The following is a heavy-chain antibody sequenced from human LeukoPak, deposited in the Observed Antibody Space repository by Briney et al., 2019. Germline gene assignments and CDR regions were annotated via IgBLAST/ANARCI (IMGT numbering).Heavy chain of an antibody. D-gene: IGHD6-6*01. V-gene: IGHV3-20*04. CDR3: ARDAAHSYYYYYMDV. J-gene: IGHJ6*03. CDR2: INWNGGST. Sequence: GGSLRLSCAASGFTFDDYGMSWVRQAPGKGLEWVSGINWNGGSTGYADSVKGRFTISRDNAKNSLYLQMNSLRAEDTALYYCARDAAHSYYYYYMDVWGKGTKVTVSS. CDR1: GFTFDDYG.